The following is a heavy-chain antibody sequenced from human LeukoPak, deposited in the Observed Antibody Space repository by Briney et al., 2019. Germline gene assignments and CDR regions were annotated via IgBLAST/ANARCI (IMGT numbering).Heavy chain of an antibody. CDR3: SRAPIMIFGLNYHYMDV. Sequence: PSETLSLTCTVSGDSINSNNYYWGWIRQSPGKGLDWIGSVYYSGTTYYNPSLKSRVTISIDTSRNQFSLRLRSVTAADTAIYYCSRAPIMIFGLNYHYMDVWGKGTTVTVSS. CDR2: VYYSGTT. J-gene: IGHJ6*03. CDR1: GDSINSNNYY. D-gene: IGHD3/OR15-3a*01. V-gene: IGHV4-39*07.